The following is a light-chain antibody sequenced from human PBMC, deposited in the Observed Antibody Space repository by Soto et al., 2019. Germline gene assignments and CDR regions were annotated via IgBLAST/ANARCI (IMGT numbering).Light chain of an antibody. Sequence: QSPMTEHTSVSGSPGHSITISCTVTSRDVGSYNLVSWYQQHPGKAPKLMIYEGSKRPSGVSNRFSGSKSGNTASLTISGLQAEDEADSYCCSYAGRSTYVFGTGTKVTVL. J-gene: IGLJ1*01. CDR1: SRDVGSYNL. CDR2: EGS. V-gene: IGLV2-23*01. CDR3: CSYAGRSTYV.